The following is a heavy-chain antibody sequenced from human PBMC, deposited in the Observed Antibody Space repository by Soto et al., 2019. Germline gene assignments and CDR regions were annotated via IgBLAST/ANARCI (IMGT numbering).Heavy chain of an antibody. Sequence: ASVKVSSKASGGTFSSYAISWVRQAPGQGLEWMGGVIPIFGTANYAQKFQGRVTITADESTSTAYMELSSLRSEDTAVYYCAREGSIAARQFDPWGQGTLVTVSS. CDR1: GGTFSSYA. D-gene: IGHD6-6*01. CDR2: VIPIFGTA. CDR3: AREGSIAARQFDP. J-gene: IGHJ5*02. V-gene: IGHV1-69*13.